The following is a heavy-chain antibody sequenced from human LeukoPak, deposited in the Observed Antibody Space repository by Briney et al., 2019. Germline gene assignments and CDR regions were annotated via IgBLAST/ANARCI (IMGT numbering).Heavy chain of an antibody. CDR3: ARAVREYDYVWGSYRTTWFDP. V-gene: IGHV4-59*01. D-gene: IGHD3-16*02. J-gene: IGHJ5*02. CDR1: GGSISSYY. Sequence: SETLSLTCTVSGGSISSYYWSWIRQPPGKGLEWIGYIYYSGSTNYNPSLKSRVTISVATSKNQFSLKLSSVTAADTAVYYCARAVREYDYVWGSYRTTWFDPWGQGTLVTVSS. CDR2: IYYSGST.